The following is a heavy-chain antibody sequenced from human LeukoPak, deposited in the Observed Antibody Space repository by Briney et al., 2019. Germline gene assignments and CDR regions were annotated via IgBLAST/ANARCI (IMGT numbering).Heavy chain of an antibody. CDR2: INTNTGNP. CDR3: ARDGSGTREYYYGMDV. Sequence: ASVKVSRKASGYTFTSYAMNWVRQAPGQGLEWMGWINTNTGNPTYAQGFTGRFVFSLDTSVSTAYLQISSLKAEDTAVYYCARDGSGTREYYYGMDVWGQGTTVTVSS. V-gene: IGHV7-4-1*02. J-gene: IGHJ6*02. D-gene: IGHD3-10*01. CDR1: GYTFTSYA.